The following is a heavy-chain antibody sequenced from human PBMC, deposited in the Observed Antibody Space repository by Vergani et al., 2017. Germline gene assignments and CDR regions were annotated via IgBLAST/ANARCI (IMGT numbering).Heavy chain of an antibody. J-gene: IGHJ6*02. CDR3: ARDSLGDSXSWYSSYYYYGMDV. D-gene: IGHD6-13*01. V-gene: IGHV1-18*01. CDR1: GYTFTSYG. Sequence: QVQLVQSGAEVKKPGASVKVSCKASGYTFTSYGISWVRQAPGQGLEWMGWISAYNGNTNYAQKLQGRVTMTTDTSTSTAYMELRSLRSDDTAVYYCARDSLGDSXSWYSSYYYYGMDVWGQGTTVTVSS. CDR2: ISAYNGNT.